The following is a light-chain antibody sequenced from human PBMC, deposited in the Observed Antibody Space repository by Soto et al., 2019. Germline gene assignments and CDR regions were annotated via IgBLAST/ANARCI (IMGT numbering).Light chain of an antibody. CDR3: HQRSNWPLT. CDR1: QSVAGSS. J-gene: IGKJ4*01. CDR2: AAS. Sequence: EIMLTQSPGTLSLSPGDRATLSCRASQSVAGSSLAWYQQKPAQAPRLLIYAASNRATGIPARFSGSGSGTDFSLTISSLEPGDFAVYYCHQRSNWPLTFGGGTKLEIK. V-gene: IGKV3-11*01.